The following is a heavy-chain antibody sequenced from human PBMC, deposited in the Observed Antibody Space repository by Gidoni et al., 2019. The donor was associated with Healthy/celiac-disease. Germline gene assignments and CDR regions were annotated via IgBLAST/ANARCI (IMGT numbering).Heavy chain of an antibody. J-gene: IGHJ6*03. CDR2: INAGNGNT. V-gene: IGHV1-3*01. Sequence: QVPLVQSGAAVKKPGASVKVSCKASGYTFTSYAMHWVRQAPGQRLEWMGWINAGNGNTKYSQKFQGRVTITRDTSASTAYMELSSLRSEDTAVYYCARDVAARPGYYYMDVWGKGTTVTVSS. CDR1: GYTFTSYA. CDR3: ARDVAARPGYYYMDV. D-gene: IGHD6-6*01.